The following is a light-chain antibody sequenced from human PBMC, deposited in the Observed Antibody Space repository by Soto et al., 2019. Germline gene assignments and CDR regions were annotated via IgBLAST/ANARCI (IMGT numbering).Light chain of an antibody. Sequence: QSVLTQPPSASGTPGQRVTISCSGSSSNIGSNTVNWYQQLPGTAPKLLIYTNNQRTSGVPDRFSGSKSGTSASLAIGGLQSEDEGDYYCAAWDDSLNGYWVFGGGTKLTVL. CDR1: SSNIGSNT. CDR3: AAWDDSLNGYWV. CDR2: TNN. J-gene: IGLJ3*02. V-gene: IGLV1-44*01.